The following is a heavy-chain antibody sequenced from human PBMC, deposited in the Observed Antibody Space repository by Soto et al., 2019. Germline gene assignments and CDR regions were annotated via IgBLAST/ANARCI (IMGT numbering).Heavy chain of an antibody. D-gene: IGHD3-22*01. Sequence: QVQLQESGPGLVKPSGTLSLTCAVSGGSISSSNWWSWVRQPPGKGLEWIGEMYHSGSTNYNPSLKSRVTISVDKSKNQFSLKLSSVTAADTAVYYCARSSNYYDSSGYYQSFDYWGQGTLVTVSS. CDR1: GGSISSSNW. J-gene: IGHJ4*02. V-gene: IGHV4-4*02. CDR3: ARSSNYYDSSGYYQSFDY. CDR2: MYHSGST.